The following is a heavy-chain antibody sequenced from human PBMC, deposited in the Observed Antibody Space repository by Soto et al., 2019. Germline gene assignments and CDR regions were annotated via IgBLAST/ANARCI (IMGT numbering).Heavy chain of an antibody. Sequence: PGGSLRLSCAASGFTFSSYAMSWVRQAPGKGLEWVSAISGSGGSTYYADSVKGRFTISRDNSKNTLYLQMNSLRAEDTAVYYCAKDLVLGGGSRPFCFDYWGQGTLVTVSS. J-gene: IGHJ4*02. D-gene: IGHD3-16*01. CDR1: GFTFSSYA. CDR2: ISGSGGST. CDR3: AKDLVLGGGSRPFCFDY. V-gene: IGHV3-23*01.